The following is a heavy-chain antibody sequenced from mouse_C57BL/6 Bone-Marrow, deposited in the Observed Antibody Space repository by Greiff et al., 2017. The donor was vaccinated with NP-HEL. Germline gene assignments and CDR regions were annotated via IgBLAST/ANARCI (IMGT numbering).Heavy chain of an antibody. D-gene: IGHD6-1*01. CDR2: ISNGGGST. Sequence: EVQLVESGGGLVQPGGSLKLSCAASGFTFSDYYMYWVRQTPEKRLEWVAYISNGGGSTYYPDTVKGRFTISRDNAKNTLYLQMSRLKSEDTAMYYCARQGPVPYYFDYWGQGTTLTVSS. CDR1: GFTFSDYY. J-gene: IGHJ2*01. V-gene: IGHV5-12*01. CDR3: ARQGPVPYYFDY.